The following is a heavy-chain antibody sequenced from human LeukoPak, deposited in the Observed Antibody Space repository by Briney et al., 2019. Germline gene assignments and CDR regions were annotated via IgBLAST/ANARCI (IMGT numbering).Heavy chain of an antibody. V-gene: IGHV4-38-2*02. D-gene: IGHD3-22*01. CDR1: GYSTSSGNF. J-gene: IGHJ4*02. CDR3: ARDGYYYDGSFEY. Sequence: SETMSLTCAVSGYSTSSGNFWAWFRKPPGKGLEWIESISHSGSSFCKASLKSRVIISVDTSNNQFSLKLTSVTAADTATYYCARDGYYYDGSFEYWGQGNRVAVSS. CDR2: ISHSGSS.